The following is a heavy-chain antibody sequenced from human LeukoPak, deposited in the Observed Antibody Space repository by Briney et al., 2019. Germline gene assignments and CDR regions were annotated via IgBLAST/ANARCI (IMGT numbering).Heavy chain of an antibody. CDR3: TRDSSSWTFDY. V-gene: IGHV3-49*04. Sequence: GGSLRLSCTASGLTFGDYAMSWVRQAPGKGLEWVGFIRSKAYGGTTEYAASVKGRFTISRDDPKSIAYLQMNSLKTEDTAVYYCTRDSSSWTFDYWGQGTLVTVSS. D-gene: IGHD6-13*01. CDR1: GLTFGDYA. CDR2: IRSKAYGGTT. J-gene: IGHJ4*02.